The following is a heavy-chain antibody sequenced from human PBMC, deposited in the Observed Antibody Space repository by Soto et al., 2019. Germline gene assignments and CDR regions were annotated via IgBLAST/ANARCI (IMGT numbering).Heavy chain of an antibody. Sequence: QLLESGPGLVKPSETLSLTCTVSGGSISSTSDYWGWIRQSPGKGLEWIANIYYSGNTYYNPSLKSRVTISVDRSKNQFSLQLNSVTAADTAMYYCARQPMIRGVVTRADYWGQGTLVTVSS. CDR3: ARQPMIRGVVTRADY. V-gene: IGHV4-39*01. J-gene: IGHJ4*02. D-gene: IGHD3-10*01. CDR1: GGSISSTSDY. CDR2: IYYSGNT.